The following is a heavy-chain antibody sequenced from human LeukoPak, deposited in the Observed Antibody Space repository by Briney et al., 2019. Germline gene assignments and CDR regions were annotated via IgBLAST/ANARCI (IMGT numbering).Heavy chain of an antibody. CDR2: INPNSGGT. V-gene: IGHV1-2*06. CDR3: ARVPYYDSSGYTEYFQH. J-gene: IGHJ1*01. D-gene: IGHD3-22*01. CDR1: GYTFTGYY. Sequence: GASVKVSCKTSGYTFTGYYMHWVRQAPGQGLEWMGRINPNSGGTNYAQNFQGRVTMTRDTSISTAYMELSRLRSDDTAVYYCARVPYYDSSGYTEYFQHWGQGTLVTVSS.